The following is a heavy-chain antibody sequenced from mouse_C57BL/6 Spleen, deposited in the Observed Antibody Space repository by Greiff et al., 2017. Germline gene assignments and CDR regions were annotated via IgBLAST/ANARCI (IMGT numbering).Heavy chain of an antibody. Sequence: EVQLQQSGPELVKPGASVKISCKASGYTFTDYYMTWVKQSRGKSLEWIGDINPNNGGTSYNQKFKGKATLTVDKSSSTAYMELRSLTSEDSAVYYCARWAYGTDYWGQGTTLTVSA. D-gene: IGHD1-1*01. V-gene: IGHV1-26*01. J-gene: IGHJ2*01. CDR1: GYTFTDYY. CDR2: INPNNGGT. CDR3: ARWAYGTDY.